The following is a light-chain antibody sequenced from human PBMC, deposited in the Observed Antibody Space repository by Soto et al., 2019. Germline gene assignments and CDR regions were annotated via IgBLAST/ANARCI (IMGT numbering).Light chain of an antibody. J-gene: IGLJ2*01. CDR3: QSYDSRLSGYVV. CDR1: SSNIGAGYD. CDR2: GNS. V-gene: IGLV1-40*01. Sequence: QSVLTQPPSVSGAPGQRVTISCTGSSSNIGAGYDVHWYQQLPGTAPKLLIYGNSNRPSGVPDRFSGSKSVTSASLAITGLQAEDEADYYCQSYDSRLSGYVVFGGGTKLTVL.